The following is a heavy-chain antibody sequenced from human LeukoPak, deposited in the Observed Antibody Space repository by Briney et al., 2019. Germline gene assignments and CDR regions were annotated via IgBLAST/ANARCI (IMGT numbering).Heavy chain of an antibody. J-gene: IGHJ4*02. CDR1: GGSISSGSYY. CDR3: ARGYSSSWYPHFDY. D-gene: IGHD6-13*01. CDR2: IYTSGST. Sequence: PSETLSLTCTVFGGSISSGSYYWSWIRQPAGKGLEWIGRIYTSGSTNYNPSLKSRVTISVDTSKNQFSLKLSSVTAADAAVYYCARGYSSSWYPHFDYWGQGTLVTVSS. V-gene: IGHV4-61*02.